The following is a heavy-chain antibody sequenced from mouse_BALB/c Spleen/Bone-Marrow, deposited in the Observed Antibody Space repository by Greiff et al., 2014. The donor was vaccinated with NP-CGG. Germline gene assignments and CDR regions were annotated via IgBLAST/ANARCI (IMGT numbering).Heavy chain of an antibody. CDR2: ISDGGSYT. D-gene: IGHD1-1*01. CDR3: ARGSSYFDY. V-gene: IGHV5-4*02. J-gene: IGHJ2*01. CDR1: GFTFSDYY. Sequence: VQLQQPGGGLVKPGGSLKLSCAASGFTFSDYYMYWVRQTPEKRLEWVATISDGGSYTYYPDSVKGRFAISRDNAKNNLYLQMSSLKSEDTAMYYCARGSSYFDYWGQGTTLTVSS.